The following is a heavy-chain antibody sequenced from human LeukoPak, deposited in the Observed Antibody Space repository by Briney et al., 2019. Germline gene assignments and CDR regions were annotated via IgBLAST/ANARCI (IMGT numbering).Heavy chain of an antibody. CDR2: ISAYNGNT. CDR3: ASGDRREPRYYMDV. D-gene: IGHD2-21*01. CDR1: GFTFTSYG. V-gene: IGHV1-18*01. J-gene: IGHJ6*03. Sequence: ASVKVSCKASGFTFTSYGISWVRQAPGQGLEWMGWISAYNGNTNYAQKFQGRVTMTRDMSTSTVYMELSSLRSEDTAVYYCASGDRREPRYYMDVWGKGTTVTVSS.